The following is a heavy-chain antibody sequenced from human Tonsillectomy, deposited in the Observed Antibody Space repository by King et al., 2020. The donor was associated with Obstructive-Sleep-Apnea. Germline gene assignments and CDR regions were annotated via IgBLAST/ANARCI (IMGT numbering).Heavy chain of an antibody. D-gene: IGHD3-22*01. CDR3: ARGGPDYYDSSPSLWFDP. V-gene: IGHV4-39*07. J-gene: IGHJ5*02. CDR2: IYYSGST. Sequence: QLQESGPGLVKPSETLSLTCTVSGGSISSSSYYWGWIRQPPGKGLEGIGSIYYSGSTYYNPSLKSRVTISVDTSKNQFSLKLSSVTAADTAVYYCARGGPDYYDSSPSLWFDPWGQGTLVTVSS. CDR1: GGSISSSSYY.